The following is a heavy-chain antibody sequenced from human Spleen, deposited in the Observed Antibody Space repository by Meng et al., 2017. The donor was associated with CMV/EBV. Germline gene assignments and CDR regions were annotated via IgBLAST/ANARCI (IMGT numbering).Heavy chain of an antibody. J-gene: IGHJ4*02. CDR3: ARAYDSSGYPDY. CDR2: INPNSGGT. V-gene: IGHV1-2*02. Sequence: QVQLVQSGAEVXXXXXSVKVSCKASGYTFTGYYMHWVRQAPGQGLEWMGWINPNSGGTNYAQKFQGRVTMTRDTSISTAYMELSRLRSEDTAVYYCARAYDSSGYPDYWGQGTLVTVSS. CDR1: GYTFTGYY. D-gene: IGHD3-22*01.